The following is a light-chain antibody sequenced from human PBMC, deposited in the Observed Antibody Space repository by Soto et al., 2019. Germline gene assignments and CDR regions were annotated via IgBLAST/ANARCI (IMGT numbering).Light chain of an antibody. CDR1: QNIANS. CDR3: QQNYSPPPIT. Sequence: DIQMTQSPSSLSASVGDRVTITCRASQNIANSLNWYQQKPGKAPKLLIYAASTLQSGVPSKFSGSGFGTDFTLTISSLQTEDFATYYCQQNYSPPPITFGQGTRLEIK. CDR2: AAS. J-gene: IGKJ5*01. V-gene: IGKV1-39*01.